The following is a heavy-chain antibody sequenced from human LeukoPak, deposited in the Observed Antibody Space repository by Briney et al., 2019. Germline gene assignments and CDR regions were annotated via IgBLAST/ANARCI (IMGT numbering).Heavy chain of an antibody. CDR2: FDPEDGET. J-gene: IGHJ3*02. CDR3: ATDLAPLVGTPNAFDI. V-gene: IGHV1-24*01. CDR1: GYTLTELS. Sequence: ASVKVSCKVSGYTLTELSMHWVRQAPGKGLEWMGGFDPEDGETIYVQKFQGRVTMTEDTSTDTACMELSSLRSEDTAVYYCATDLAPLVGTPNAFDIWGQGTMVTVSS. D-gene: IGHD1-26*01.